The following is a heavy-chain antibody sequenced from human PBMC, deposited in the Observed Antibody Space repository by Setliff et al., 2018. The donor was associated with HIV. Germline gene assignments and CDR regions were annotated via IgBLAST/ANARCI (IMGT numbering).Heavy chain of an antibody. J-gene: IGHJ5*02. V-gene: IGHV4-59*01. Sequence: SETLSLTCSVSGDSITHYYWNWIRQPPGKNMEWIASIYSSGTTNYNPSLRSRVIISVDTPRNQFSLRVTSVTAADTALYYCARRSIAVREAQFDPWGQGTQVTVSS. CDR3: ARRSIAVREAQFDP. D-gene: IGHD6-6*01. CDR1: GDSITHYY. CDR2: IYSSGTT.